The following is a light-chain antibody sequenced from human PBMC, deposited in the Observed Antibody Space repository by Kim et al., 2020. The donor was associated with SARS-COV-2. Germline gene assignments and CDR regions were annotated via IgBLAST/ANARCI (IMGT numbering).Light chain of an antibody. CDR3: QSYDTRNHVV. V-gene: IGLV6-57*02. CDR1: SGSVASNY. Sequence: KPVTISCTGSSGSVASNYVQWYQQRPGSAPPTVIYEANQRPSGVPDRFSGSIDSSSNSASLTISGLKTEDEADYYCQSYDTRNHVVFGGGTKLTVL. CDR2: EAN. J-gene: IGLJ2*01.